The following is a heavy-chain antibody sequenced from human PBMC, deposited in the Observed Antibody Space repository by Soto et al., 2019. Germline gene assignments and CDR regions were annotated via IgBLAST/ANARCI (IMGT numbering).Heavy chain of an antibody. D-gene: IGHD1-1*01. Sequence: QVQLQQWGAGLLKPSETLSLTCAVYGGFVSSGNYYWSWIRQPPGKGLEWIGEMSHSGGTRFNPSLTSRVTISVDTSKNQFSLKMSSVTAADTALYYCARVERGTATTVVDAFDIWGPGTMVTVSS. J-gene: IGHJ3*02. CDR3: ARVERGTATTVVDAFDI. V-gene: IGHV4-34*01. CDR1: GGFVSSGNYY. CDR2: MSHSGGT.